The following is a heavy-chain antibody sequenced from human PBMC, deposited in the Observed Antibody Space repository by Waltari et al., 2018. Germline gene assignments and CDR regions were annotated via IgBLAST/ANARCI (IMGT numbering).Heavy chain of an antibody. CDR1: GFTFSSYA. Sequence: EVQLLESGGGLVQPGGSLRLSCAASGFTFSSYAMSWVRQAPGKGLEWVSVIYSGGSTYYADSVKGRFTISRDNSKNTLYLQMNSLRAEDTAVYYCAKAVVVVAPGLFDYWGQGTLVTVSS. CDR2: IYSGGST. D-gene: IGHD2-15*01. V-gene: IGHV3-23*03. J-gene: IGHJ4*02. CDR3: AKAVVVVAPGLFDY.